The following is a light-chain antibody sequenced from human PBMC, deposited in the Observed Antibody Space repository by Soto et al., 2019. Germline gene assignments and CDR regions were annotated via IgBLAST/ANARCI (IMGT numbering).Light chain of an antibody. CDR2: DAS. J-gene: IGKJ1*01. CDR1: QSIRSW. CDR3: QQYNSYRT. Sequence: DIQMTQSPSTLSSSLGDRVTLTCRASQSIRSWLAWYQRKPGKAPKRLIYDASSLESGVPSRLSGSGSGTEFTLTISSLQPDDFATYYCQQYNSYRTFGQGTKVDIK. V-gene: IGKV1-5*01.